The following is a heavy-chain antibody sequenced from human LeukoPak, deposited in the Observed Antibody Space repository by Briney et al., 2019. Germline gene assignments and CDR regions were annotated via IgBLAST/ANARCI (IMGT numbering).Heavy chain of an antibody. Sequence: GGSLRLSCAASGFTFSSYWMSWVRQAPGKGLEWVANIKQDGSEKYYVDSVKGRFTISRDNAKNSLYLQMHTLRAEDTAVYYCAGDGTGVLPGDAFDIWSQGTMVTVSS. V-gene: IGHV3-7*01. D-gene: IGHD1-1*01. J-gene: IGHJ3*02. CDR1: GFTFSSYW. CDR2: IKQDGSEK. CDR3: AGDGTGVLPGDAFDI.